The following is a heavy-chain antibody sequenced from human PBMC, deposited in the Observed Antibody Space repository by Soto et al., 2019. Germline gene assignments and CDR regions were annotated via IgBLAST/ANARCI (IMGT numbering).Heavy chain of an antibody. CDR3: ARDPGFMVRGVAYYYYDGMDV. D-gene: IGHD3-10*01. V-gene: IGHV1-69*01. CDR1: GGTFSSYA. J-gene: IGHJ6*02. Sequence: QVQLVQSGAEVKKPGSSVKVSCKASGGTFSSYAISWVRQAPGQGLEWMGGIIPIFGTANYAQKFQGRVTITADESTSTAYMELSSLRSEDTAVYYCARDPGFMVRGVAYYYYDGMDVWGQGTTVTVSS. CDR2: IIPIFGTA.